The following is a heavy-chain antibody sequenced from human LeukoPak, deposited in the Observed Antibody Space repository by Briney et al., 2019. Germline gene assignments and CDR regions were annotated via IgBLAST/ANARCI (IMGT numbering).Heavy chain of an antibody. CDR3: ARGYYDSSGYYPYFDY. CDR1: GGSFGGYY. D-gene: IGHD3-22*01. Sequence: SETLSLTCAVYGGSFGGYYWSWIRQPPGKGLEWVGEINHSGSTNYNPSLKSRVTISVDTSKNQFSLKLSSVTAADTAVYYCARGYYDSSGYYPYFDYWGQGTLVTVSS. J-gene: IGHJ4*02. V-gene: IGHV4-34*01. CDR2: INHSGST.